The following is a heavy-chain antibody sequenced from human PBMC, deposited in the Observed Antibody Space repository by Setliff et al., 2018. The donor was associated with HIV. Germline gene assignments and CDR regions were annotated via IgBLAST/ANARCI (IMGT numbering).Heavy chain of an antibody. CDR1: GGSINTYY. CDR3: ARDRLTYYFDY. V-gene: IGHV4-4*07. Sequence: ASETLSLTCTVSGGSINTYYWSWIRQPAGKGLEWIGRFYTSGSTNYNPSLKSRVTMSVDTSKNQFSLKLSSVTAADTAVYHCARDRLTYYFDYWGQGILVTVSS. J-gene: IGHJ4*02. D-gene: IGHD3-22*01. CDR2: FYTSGST.